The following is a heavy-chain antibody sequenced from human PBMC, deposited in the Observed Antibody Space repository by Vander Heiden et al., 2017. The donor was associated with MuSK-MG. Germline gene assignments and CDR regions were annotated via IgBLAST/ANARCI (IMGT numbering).Heavy chain of an antibody. CDR1: GFTFSSYS. Sequence: EVQLVESGGGLVQPGGSLRLSCAASGFTFSSYSMNWVRQAPGKGLEWVSYISSSGSTIYYADSVKGRFTISRDNAKNSLYMQMNSMRAEDTAVYYCARGIAAADTAYWGQGTLVTVSS. V-gene: IGHV3-48*01. CDR2: ISSSGSTI. CDR3: ARGIAAADTAY. J-gene: IGHJ4*02. D-gene: IGHD6-13*01.